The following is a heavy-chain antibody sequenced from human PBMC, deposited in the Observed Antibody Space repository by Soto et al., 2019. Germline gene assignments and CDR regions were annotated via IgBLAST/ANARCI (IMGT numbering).Heavy chain of an antibody. CDR1: GDSISNGGYS. V-gene: IGHV4-30-2*01. J-gene: IGHJ4*02. Sequence: QLQLQESGSGLVKPSQTLSLTCAVSGDSISNGGYSWNWIRQPPGKGLEWIGYIYHSGGTDYNPSLKHRVTITVDSSNNQFSLKLSSVTAADTAVYYCARDSRSGYYLEFWGQGTLVTVSS. D-gene: IGHD3-22*01. CDR3: ARDSRSGYYLEF. CDR2: IYHSGGT.